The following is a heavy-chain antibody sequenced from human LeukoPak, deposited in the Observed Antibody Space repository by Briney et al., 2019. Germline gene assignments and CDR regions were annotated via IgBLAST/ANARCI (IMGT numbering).Heavy chain of an antibody. Sequence: HPGGSLRLSCAASGFTFSSYAMSWVRQAPGKGLEWVSAISGSGGSTYYADSVKGRFTISRDNSKNTLYLQMNSLRAEDTAVYYCAKKVSSSWVIWFDPWGQGTLVTVSS. CDR2: ISGSGGST. CDR1: GFTFSSYA. V-gene: IGHV3-23*01. D-gene: IGHD6-13*01. CDR3: AKKVSSSWVIWFDP. J-gene: IGHJ5*02.